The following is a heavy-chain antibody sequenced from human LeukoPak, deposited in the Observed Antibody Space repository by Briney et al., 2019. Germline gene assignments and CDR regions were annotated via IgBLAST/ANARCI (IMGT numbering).Heavy chain of an antibody. CDR1: GFTFSSYS. CDR2: ISSSSSYI. Sequence: GGSLRLSCAASGFTFSSYSMNWVRQAPGEGLEWVSSISSSSSYIYYADSVKGRFTISRDNAKNSLYLQMNSLRAEDTAVYYCARDYQVYYDILTGPRYFDYWGQGTLVTVSS. V-gene: IGHV3-21*01. D-gene: IGHD3-9*01. CDR3: ARDYQVYYDILTGPRYFDY. J-gene: IGHJ4*02.